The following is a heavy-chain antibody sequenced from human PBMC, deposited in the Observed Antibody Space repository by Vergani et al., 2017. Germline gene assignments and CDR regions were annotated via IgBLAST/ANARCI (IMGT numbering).Heavy chain of an antibody. CDR1: GFTVSSNY. CDR3: AKSHPVGAQTFDY. J-gene: IGHJ4*02. V-gene: IGHV3-53*01. Sequence: EVQLVESGGGLIQPGGSLRLSCAASGFTVSSNYMSWVRQAPGKGLEWVSVIYSGGSTYYADSVKGRFTISRDNSKNTLYLQMNSLRAEDTAVYYCAKSHPVGAQTFDYWGQGTLVTVSS. D-gene: IGHD1-26*01. CDR2: IYSGGST.